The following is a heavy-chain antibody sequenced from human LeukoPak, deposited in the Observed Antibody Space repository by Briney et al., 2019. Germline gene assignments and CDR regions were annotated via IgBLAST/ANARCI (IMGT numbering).Heavy chain of an antibody. J-gene: IGHJ3*02. Sequence: AAVKVSCKASGGTFSSYAISWVRQAPGQGLEWMGGIIPIFGTANYAQKFQGRVTITADESTSTAYMELSSLRSEDTAVYYCARGHGGGAFDIWGQGTMVTVSS. CDR3: ARGHGGGAFDI. CDR1: GGTFSSYA. D-gene: IGHD3-16*01. V-gene: IGHV1-69*13. CDR2: IIPIFGTA.